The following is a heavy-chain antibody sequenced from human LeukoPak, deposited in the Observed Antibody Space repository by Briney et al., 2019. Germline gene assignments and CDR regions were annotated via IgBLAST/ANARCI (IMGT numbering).Heavy chain of an antibody. CDR1: GYTFTGYY. J-gene: IGHJ4*02. Sequence: ASVKVSCKASGYTFTGYYMHWVRQAPGQGLEWMGWIDPNSGGTNYAQKFQGRVTMTRDTSISTAYMELSRLRSDDTAVYYCARLFPSIAAAWFDSDYWGQGTLVTVSS. CDR3: ARLFPSIAAAWFDSDY. V-gene: IGHV1-2*02. CDR2: IDPNSGGT. D-gene: IGHD6-13*01.